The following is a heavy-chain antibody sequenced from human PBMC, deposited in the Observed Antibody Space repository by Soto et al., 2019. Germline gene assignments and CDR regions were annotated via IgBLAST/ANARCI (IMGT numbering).Heavy chain of an antibody. J-gene: IGHJ5*02. Sequence: SETLSLTCTVSGGSISSYYWSWIRQPPGKGLEWIGYIYYSGSTNYNPSLKSRVTISVDTSKNQFSLKLSSVTAADTAVYYCARIFKMDYYGSGSYLSFWFDPWGQGTLVTVSS. CDR1: GGSISSYY. CDR2: IYYSGST. CDR3: ARIFKMDYYGSGSYLSFWFDP. D-gene: IGHD3-10*01. V-gene: IGHV4-59*01.